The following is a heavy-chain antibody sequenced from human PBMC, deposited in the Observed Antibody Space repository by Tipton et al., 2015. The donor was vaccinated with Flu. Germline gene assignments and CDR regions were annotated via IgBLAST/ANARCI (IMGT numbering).Heavy chain of an antibody. CDR3: AGRDYSNYVSEPKNWFAP. V-gene: IGHV4-38-2*01. J-gene: IGHJ5*02. Sequence: LRLSCSVSGDSIGNAYYWGWIRQPPGKGLEWIGNIHRSGNTYHNPSLKSRVTISVDSSKNQFSLRLSSVTAADTAVYYCAGRDYSNYVSEPKNWFAPGGQGPLVTVSP. D-gene: IGHD4-11*01. CDR2: IHRSGNT. CDR1: GDSIGNAYY.